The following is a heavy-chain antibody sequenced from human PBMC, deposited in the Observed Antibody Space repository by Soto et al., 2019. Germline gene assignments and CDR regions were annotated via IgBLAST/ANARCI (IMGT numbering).Heavy chain of an antibody. D-gene: IGHD5-18*01. Sequence: QVQLVQSGAEVKKPGASVMLSCKPSGYIFTSYYIHWVRQAPGQGLEWMGIINPSGGGTTYAQKVQGRVTMTRDTSTSTVYMELSSLRSEDTAVYYCARARRKGYSYDDYRGQGTLVTVSS. V-gene: IGHV1-46*01. CDR1: GYIFTSYY. CDR2: INPSGGGT. CDR3: ARARRKGYSYDDY. J-gene: IGHJ4*02.